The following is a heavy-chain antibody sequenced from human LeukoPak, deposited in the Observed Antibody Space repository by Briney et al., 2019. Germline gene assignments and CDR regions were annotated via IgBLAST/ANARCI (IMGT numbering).Heavy chain of an antibody. J-gene: IGHJ4*02. Sequence: SETLSLTCTVSGGSISSYNWSWIRQPPGKGLEWIGYIYYSGSTNYNPSLKSRVTISVDTSKNQFSLKLSSVTAADTAVYYCARARGDCSSTSCRIDYWGQGTLVTVSS. V-gene: IGHV4-59*01. CDR3: ARARGDCSSTSCRIDY. D-gene: IGHD2-2*01. CDR1: GGSISSYN. CDR2: IYYSGST.